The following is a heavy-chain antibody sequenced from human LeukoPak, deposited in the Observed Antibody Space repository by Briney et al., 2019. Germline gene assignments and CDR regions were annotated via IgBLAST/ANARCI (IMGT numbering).Heavy chain of an antibody. D-gene: IGHD3-22*01. CDR1: GFTFSSYS. CDR2: ISSSSSYI. J-gene: IGHJ1*01. CDR3: ARDSPITMIVVVEEYFQH. Sequence: GRSLRLSCAASGFTFSSYSMNWVRQAPGKGLEWVSSISSSSSYIYYADSVKGRFTISRDNAKNSLYLQMNSLRAEDTAVYYCARDSPITMIVVVEEYFQHWGQGTLVTVSS. V-gene: IGHV3-21*01.